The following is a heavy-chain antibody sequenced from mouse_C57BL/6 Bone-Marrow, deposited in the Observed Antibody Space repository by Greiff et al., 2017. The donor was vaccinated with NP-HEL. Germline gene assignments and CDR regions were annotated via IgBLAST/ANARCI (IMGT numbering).Heavy chain of an antibody. CDR2: IRSKSNNYAT. Sequence: EVQLVESGGGLVQPKGSLKLSCAASGFSFNTYAMNWVRQAPGKGLEWVARIRSKSNNYATYYADSVKDRFTISRDDSESMLYLQMNNLKTEDTAMYYCVRHPHYYGSSYHYAMDYWGQGTSVTVSS. CDR3: VRHPHYYGSSYHYAMDY. V-gene: IGHV10-1*01. J-gene: IGHJ4*01. CDR1: GFSFNTYA. D-gene: IGHD1-1*01.